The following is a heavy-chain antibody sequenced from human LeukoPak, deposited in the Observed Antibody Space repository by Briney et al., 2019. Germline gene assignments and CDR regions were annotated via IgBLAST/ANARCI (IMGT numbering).Heavy chain of an antibody. CDR3: ASTLSIAAAGTIAFDI. D-gene: IGHD6-13*01. CDR2: IYHSGST. V-gene: IGHV4-38-2*01. J-gene: IGHJ3*02. CDR1: GYSISSGSY. Sequence: SETLSLSCAVSGYSISSGSYWGWSRPPPGKGVEWIGSIYHSGSTYYNPSLKSRVTISIDTSKNQFSLKLSSVTAADTAVYYCASTLSIAAAGTIAFDIWGQGTMVTVSS.